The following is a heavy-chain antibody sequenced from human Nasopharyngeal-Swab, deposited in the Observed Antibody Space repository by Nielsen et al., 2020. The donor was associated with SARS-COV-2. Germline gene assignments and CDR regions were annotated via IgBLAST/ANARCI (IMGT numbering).Heavy chain of an antibody. Sequence: GGSLRLSCAASGFTFSSYSMNWVRQAPGKGLEWVSSISSSSSYIYYADSVKGRFTISRDNAKNSLYLQMNSLRAEDTAVYYCARVEMATITTSYYYYHGMDVWGQGTTVTVSS. D-gene: IGHD5-24*01. J-gene: IGHJ6*02. V-gene: IGHV3-21*01. CDR1: GFTFSSYS. CDR3: ARVEMATITTSYYYYHGMDV. CDR2: ISSSSSYI.